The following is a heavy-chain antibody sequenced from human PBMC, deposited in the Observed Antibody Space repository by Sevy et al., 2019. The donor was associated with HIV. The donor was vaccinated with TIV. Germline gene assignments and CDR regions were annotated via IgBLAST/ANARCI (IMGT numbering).Heavy chain of an antibody. D-gene: IGHD3-3*01. J-gene: IGHJ4*02. CDR3: ASQGDDTCAGFWAYFDY. V-gene: IGHV6-1*01. Sequence: KQSQTVSLTCAISGDSVSSNSAAWNWIRQSPSRGLEWLGRTYYRSKWYNDYAVSVKSRIIISPDTSKNQFSLQLNSVTPEDTAVYYCASQGDDTCAGFWAYFDYWGQGTLVTVSS. CDR2: TYYRSKWYN. CDR1: GDSVSSNSAA.